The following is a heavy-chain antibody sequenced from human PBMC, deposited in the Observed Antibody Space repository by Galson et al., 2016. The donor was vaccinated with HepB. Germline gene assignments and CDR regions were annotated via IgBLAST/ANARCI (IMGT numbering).Heavy chain of an antibody. V-gene: IGHV3-23*01. D-gene: IGHD2-2*01. Sequence: SLRLSCAASRFTFSNYAMTWVRQAPGKGLEWVSAVSGSGGSTYYADSVKGRFTISRDNSKNTLYLQMNSLRAEDTAVYYCAKGLPAALHSLGYYYYMDVWGKGTTVTVSS. CDR1: RFTFSNYA. CDR3: AKGLPAALHSLGYYYYMDV. CDR2: VSGSGGST. J-gene: IGHJ6*03.